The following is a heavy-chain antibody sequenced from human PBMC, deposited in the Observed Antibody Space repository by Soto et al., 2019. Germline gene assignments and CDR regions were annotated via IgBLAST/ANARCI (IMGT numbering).Heavy chain of an antibody. CDR2: IWYDRSNI. J-gene: IGHJ4*02. D-gene: IGHD2-15*01. Sequence: TGGSLRLSCEPSGFMFSYYGMHWVRQAPGNGLEWVAVIWYDRSNIFYADSVEGRFTVSRDNSKDTLYLQMNSLRVEDTAIYYCARLPPPTYCSGSTCSGYWGQGTLVTVSS. CDR1: GFMFSYYG. CDR3: ARLPPPTYCSGSTCSGY. V-gene: IGHV3-33*01.